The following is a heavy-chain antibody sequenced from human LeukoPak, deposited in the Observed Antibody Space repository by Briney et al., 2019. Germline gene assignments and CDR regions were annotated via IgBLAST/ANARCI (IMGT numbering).Heavy chain of an antibody. J-gene: IGHJ6*02. CDR1: GFTFSSYA. D-gene: IGHD3-16*01. Sequence: GGSLRLSCAASGFTFSSYAMYWVRQAPGKGLECVSAISSNGGSKYYADSVKGRFTISRDNTKNTLYLQMGSLRAEDMAVYYCARDKEDLVYYYYGMDVWGQGTTVTVSS. CDR3: ARDKEDLVYYYYGMDV. CDR2: ISSNGGSK. V-gene: IGHV3-64*02.